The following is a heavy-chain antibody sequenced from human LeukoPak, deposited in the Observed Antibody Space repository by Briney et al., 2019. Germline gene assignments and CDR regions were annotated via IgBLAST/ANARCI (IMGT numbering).Heavy chain of an antibody. Sequence: PGGSLRLSCAASGFTFDDYAMHWVRQAPGKGLEWVSGISWNSGSIGYADSVKGRFTISRDNAKNSLYLQMNSLRAEDMALYYCAKDIARSGYYYLDVWGKGTTVTVSS. J-gene: IGHJ6*03. CDR2: ISWNSGSI. CDR1: GFTFDDYA. V-gene: IGHV3-9*03. CDR3: AKDIARSGYYYLDV.